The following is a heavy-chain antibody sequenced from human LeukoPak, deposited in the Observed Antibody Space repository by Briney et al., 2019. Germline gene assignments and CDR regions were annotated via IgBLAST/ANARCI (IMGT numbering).Heavy chain of an antibody. CDR1: GFTFSSYS. Sequence: GGSLRLSCAASGFTFSSYSMNWVRQAPGKGLEWVSSISSSSNYIYYADSVKGRSTISRDNAKNSLYLQMNSLRAEDTAVYYCASISYYDSSGYDSDYWGQGTLVTVSS. CDR2: ISSSSNYI. CDR3: ASISYYDSSGYDSDY. J-gene: IGHJ4*02. V-gene: IGHV3-21*01. D-gene: IGHD3-22*01.